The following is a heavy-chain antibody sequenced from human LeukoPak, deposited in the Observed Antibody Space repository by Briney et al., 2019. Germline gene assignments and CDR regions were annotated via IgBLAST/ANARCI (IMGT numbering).Heavy chain of an antibody. CDR3: ATDGGSSRSYFDY. Sequence: GGSLRLSCAASGFTFSSYGMHWVRQAPGKGLEWVAVIWYDGSNKYYADSVKGRFTISRDNSKNTLYLQMNSLRAEDTAVYYCATDGGSSRSYFDYWGQGTLATVSS. D-gene: IGHD2-2*01. V-gene: IGHV3-33*01. CDR2: IWYDGSNK. J-gene: IGHJ4*02. CDR1: GFTFSSYG.